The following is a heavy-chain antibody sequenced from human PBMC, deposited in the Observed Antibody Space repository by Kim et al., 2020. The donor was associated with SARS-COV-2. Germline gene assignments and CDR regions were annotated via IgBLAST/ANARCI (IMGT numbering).Heavy chain of an antibody. CDR3: ARGSYYYYGMDV. Sequence: YAQKFQGRVTMTRNTSISTAYMELSSLRSEDTAVYYCARGSYYYYGMDVWGQGTTVTVSS. V-gene: IGHV1-8*01. J-gene: IGHJ6*02.